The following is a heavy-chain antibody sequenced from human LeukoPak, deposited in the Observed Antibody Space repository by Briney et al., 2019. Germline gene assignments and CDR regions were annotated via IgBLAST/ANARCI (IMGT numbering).Heavy chain of an antibody. V-gene: IGHV3-33*01. CDR1: GFTFSSYG. CDR3: ARDRNWNSFDP. D-gene: IGHD1-7*01. Sequence: GGSLRLSCAASGFTFSSYGMHWVRQAPGKGLEWVAVIWYDGSNKYYADSVKGRFTISRGNSKNTLYLQMNSLRAEDTAVYYCARDRNWNSFDPWGQGTLVTVSS. J-gene: IGHJ5*02. CDR2: IWYDGSNK.